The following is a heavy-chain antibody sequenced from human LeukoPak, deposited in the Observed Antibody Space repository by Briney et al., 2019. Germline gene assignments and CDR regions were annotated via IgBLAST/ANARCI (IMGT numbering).Heavy chain of an antibody. D-gene: IGHD3-22*01. J-gene: IGHJ6*03. CDR1: GGSISSSSYY. Sequence: SETLSLTCTVSGGSISSSSYYWGWIRQPPGKGLEWIGSIYYSGSTYYNPSLKSRVTISVDTSKNQFSLKLSSVIAADTAVYYCASHYYDSSGYYYYYYYYMDVWGKGTTVTVSS. V-gene: IGHV4-39*07. CDR3: ASHYYDSSGYYYYYYYYMDV. CDR2: IYYSGST.